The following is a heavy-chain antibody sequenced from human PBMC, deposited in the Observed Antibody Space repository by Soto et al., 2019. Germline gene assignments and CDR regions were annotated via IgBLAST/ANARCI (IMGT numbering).Heavy chain of an antibody. CDR2: INHSGST. J-gene: IGHJ4*02. CDR3: ARYTAMFTLYFDY. V-gene: IGHV4-34*01. CDR1: GGSFSGYY. Sequence: QVQLQQWGAGLLKPSETLSLTCAVYGGSFSGYYWSWIRQPPGKGLEWIGEINHSGSTNYNPSLKSRVTISVDTSKNQFALKLSSVTAADTAVYYCARYTAMFTLYFDYWGQGTLVTVSS. D-gene: IGHD5-18*01.